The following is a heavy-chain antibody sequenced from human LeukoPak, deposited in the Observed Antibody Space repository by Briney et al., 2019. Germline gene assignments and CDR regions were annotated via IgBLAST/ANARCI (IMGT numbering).Heavy chain of an antibody. CDR1: GYTLTVYY. CDR3: ARGSIDY. J-gene: IGHJ4*02. V-gene: IGHV1-2*02. Sequence: ASVKVSCKASGYTLTVYYMHWVRQAPGQGLEWLGWINPNSGGTNYAQKFEGRVTMTRDTSTSTVYMELSRLRSDDTAVYFCARGSIDYWGQGTLVTVSS. CDR2: INPNSGGT.